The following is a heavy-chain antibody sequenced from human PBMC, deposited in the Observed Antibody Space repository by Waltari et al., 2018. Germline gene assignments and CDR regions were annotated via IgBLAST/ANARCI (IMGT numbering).Heavy chain of an antibody. J-gene: IGHJ5*02. CDR1: GYTFTSYG. Sequence: QVQLVQSGAEGKKPGASVKVSCKASGYTFTSYGISWVRQAPGQGLEWMGWISAYNGNTNYAQKLQGRVTMTTDTSTSTAYMELRSLRSDDTAVYYCARGSEYCSSTSCHSSWFDPWGQGTLVTVSS. D-gene: IGHD2-2*01. CDR2: ISAYNGNT. CDR3: ARGSEYCSSTSCHSSWFDP. V-gene: IGHV1-18*01.